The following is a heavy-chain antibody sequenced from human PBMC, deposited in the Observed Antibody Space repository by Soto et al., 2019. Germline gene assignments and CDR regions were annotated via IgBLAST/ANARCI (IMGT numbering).Heavy chain of an antibody. CDR3: ARALDLYCSCGSCYRGYNWFDP. Sequence: QVQLVQSGAEVKKPGASVKVSCKASGYTFTSYAMNWVRQAPGQRLEWMGWINAGNGNTKYSQKFQGRVTITRDTSASTAYMELSSLRSEDTAVYYCARALDLYCSCGSCYRGYNWFDPWGQGTLVTVSS. CDR2: INAGNGNT. CDR1: GYTFTSYA. J-gene: IGHJ5*02. D-gene: IGHD2-15*01. V-gene: IGHV1-3*01.